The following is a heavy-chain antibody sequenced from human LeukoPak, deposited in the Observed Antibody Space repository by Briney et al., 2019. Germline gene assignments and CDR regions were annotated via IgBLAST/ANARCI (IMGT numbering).Heavy chain of an antibody. D-gene: IGHD3-22*01. Sequence: GGSLRLSCAASGFTFSGYAMSWVRQAPGKGLEWVSAISGSGGSTYYADSVKGRFTISRDNSKNTLYLQMNSLRAEDTAVYYCAKGLYYDSSGSGFYDYWGQGTLVTVSS. CDR1: GFTFSGYA. CDR2: ISGSGGST. J-gene: IGHJ4*02. V-gene: IGHV3-23*01. CDR3: AKGLYYDSSGSGFYDY.